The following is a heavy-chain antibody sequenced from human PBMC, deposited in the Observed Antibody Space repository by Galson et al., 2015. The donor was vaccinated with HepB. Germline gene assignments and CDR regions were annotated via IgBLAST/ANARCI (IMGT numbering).Heavy chain of an antibody. V-gene: IGHV1-24*01. CDR2: FDPEDGET. J-gene: IGHJ6*02. D-gene: IGHD6-13*01. CDR1: GYTLTELS. Sequence: SVKVSCKVSGYTLTELSMHWVRQAPGKGLEWMGGFDPEDGETIYAQKFQGRVTMTEDTSTDTAYMELSSLRSEDTAVYYCATPAPIAAATPYYYGMDVWGQGTTVTVSS. CDR3: ATPAPIAAATPYYYGMDV.